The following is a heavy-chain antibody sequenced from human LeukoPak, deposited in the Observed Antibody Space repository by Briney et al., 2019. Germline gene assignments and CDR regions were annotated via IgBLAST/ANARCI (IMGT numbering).Heavy chain of an antibody. D-gene: IGHD6-19*01. J-gene: IGHJ5*02. CDR2: TYYRSKWYN. Sequence: SQTLSLTFGFSGDSVSSNSAAWNWIRQSPSRGLEWLGRTYYRSKWYNDYALSVKSRITINADTSKNQFSLLLNSVTPEDTAVYYCAGALYSSGPLGFDPWGQGTLVTVSS. CDR3: AGALYSSGPLGFDP. V-gene: IGHV6-1*01. CDR1: GDSVSSNSAA.